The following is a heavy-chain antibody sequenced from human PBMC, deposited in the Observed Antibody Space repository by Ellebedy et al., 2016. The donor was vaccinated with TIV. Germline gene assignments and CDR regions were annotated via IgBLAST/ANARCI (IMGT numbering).Heavy chain of an antibody. J-gene: IGHJ4*02. CDR3: VRHPTFGTLDY. CDR2: VYVIGST. Sequence: MPSETLSLTCTVSGGSITSGSYYSAWIRQPPGKGLEWVGNVYVIGSTNYNPSLKSRVTISVGTSKNQFSLNLTSVTAADTAVYYCVRHPTFGTLDYWGQGAQVTVSS. D-gene: IGHD3-16*01. CDR1: GGSITSGSYY. V-gene: IGHV4-39*01.